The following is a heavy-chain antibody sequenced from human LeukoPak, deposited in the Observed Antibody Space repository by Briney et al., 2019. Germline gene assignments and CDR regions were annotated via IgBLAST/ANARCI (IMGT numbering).Heavy chain of an antibody. V-gene: IGHV3-48*03. CDR1: GFTFSSYE. D-gene: IGHD5-12*01. CDR3: ARGPSGYHNT. J-gene: IGHJ4*02. Sequence: GGSLRLSCAASGFTFSSYEMNWVCHAPGKGLEWVSYISSSGSTIYYADSVKGRFTISRDNAKNSLYLQMNSLRAEDTAVYYCARGPSGYHNTGGQGTLVTVSS. CDR2: ISSSGSTI.